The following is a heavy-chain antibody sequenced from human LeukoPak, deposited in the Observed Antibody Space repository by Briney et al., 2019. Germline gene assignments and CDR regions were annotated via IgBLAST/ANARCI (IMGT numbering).Heavy chain of an antibody. CDR3: ASRATAMVRGVISYYYYYMDV. J-gene: IGHJ6*03. CDR1: GGSFSGYY. V-gene: IGHV4-34*01. CDR2: INHSGST. D-gene: IGHD3-10*01. Sequence: SETLSLTCAVYGGSFSGYYWSWIRQPPGKGLEWIGEINHSGSTNYNPSLKSRVTISVDTSKNQFSLKLSSVTAADTAVYYCASRATAMVRGVISYYYYYMDVWGKGTTVTISS.